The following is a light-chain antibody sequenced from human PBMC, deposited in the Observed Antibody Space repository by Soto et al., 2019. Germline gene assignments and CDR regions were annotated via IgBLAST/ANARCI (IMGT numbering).Light chain of an antibody. V-gene: IGKV3-20*01. CDR2: GAS. CDR3: KQYGSSPLYT. J-gene: IGKJ2*01. Sequence: EIVLTQSPGTLSLSPGERATLSCRASQSVSSSYLAWYQQKPGQAPRLLIYGASSRATGIPDRFSGSGSGTDFTLTIRRLEPEDFAVYYCKQYGSSPLYTFGQGTKLEIK. CDR1: QSVSSSY.